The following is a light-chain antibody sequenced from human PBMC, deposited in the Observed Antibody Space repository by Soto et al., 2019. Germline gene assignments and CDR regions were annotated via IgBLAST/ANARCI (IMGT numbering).Light chain of an antibody. CDR1: QSVSSRY. CDR3: QQYDNSAWT. CDR2: GAS. Sequence: DIVLTMSAGTLSLYTGERATLSCRASQSVSSRYLAWYQQKPGQAPRLLIYGASSRATGIPDRFSGSGSGTDFTLTISRLEPEDFAVYYCQQYDNSAWTFCQRAKVDIK. V-gene: IGKV3-20*01. J-gene: IGKJ1*01.